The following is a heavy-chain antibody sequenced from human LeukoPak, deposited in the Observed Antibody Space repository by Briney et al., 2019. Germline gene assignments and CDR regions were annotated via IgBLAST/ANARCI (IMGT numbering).Heavy chain of an antibody. D-gene: IGHD3-22*01. CDR2: TYTGGNS. Sequence: GGSLRLSCAVSGFIFSSSAMSWVRQAPGKGLEWVSVTYTGGNSYYAGSVKGRFIISRDISKNTLYLQMNSLRAEDSALYYCARGGRGSAAVVAPRSFDIWGQGTMVTVSS. J-gene: IGHJ3*02. CDR1: GFIFSSSA. V-gene: IGHV3-53*01. CDR3: ARGGRGSAAVVAPRSFDI.